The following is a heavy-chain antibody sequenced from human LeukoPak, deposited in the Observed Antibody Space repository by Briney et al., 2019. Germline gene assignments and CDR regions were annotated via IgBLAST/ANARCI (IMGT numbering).Heavy chain of an antibody. Sequence: GGSLRLSCAASGFTFSSYSMNWVRQAPGKGLEWVSYISSSSSTIYYADSVKGRFTISRDNSKNSLYLQMNSLRTEDTALYYCARSLPDYFDYWGQGTLVTVSS. CDR3: ARSLPDYFDY. CDR1: GFTFSSYS. V-gene: IGHV3-48*04. J-gene: IGHJ4*02. CDR2: ISSSSSTI.